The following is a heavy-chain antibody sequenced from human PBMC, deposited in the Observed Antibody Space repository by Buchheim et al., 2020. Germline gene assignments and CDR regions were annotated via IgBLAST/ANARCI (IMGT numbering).Heavy chain of an antibody. J-gene: IGHJ6*02. V-gene: IGHV3-30*18. CDR2: ISYDGSNK. D-gene: IGHD6-13*01. Sequence: QVQLVESGGGVVQPGRSLRLSCAASGFTFSSYGMHWVRQAPGKGLEWVAVISYDGSNKYYADSAKGRFTISRDNSKNTLYLQMNSLRAEDTAVYYCAKGTAGTRGYYYYYGMDVWGQGTT. CDR3: AKGTAGTRGYYYYYGMDV. CDR1: GFTFSSYG.